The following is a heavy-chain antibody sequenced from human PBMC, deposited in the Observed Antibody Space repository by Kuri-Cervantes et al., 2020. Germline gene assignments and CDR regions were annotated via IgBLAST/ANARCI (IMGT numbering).Heavy chain of an antibody. CDR1: GFIFDDYA. CDR2: INWNGGST. V-gene: IGHV3-20*04. CDR3: ARSPVVVGGYYYYMDV. D-gene: IGHD1-26*01. J-gene: IGHJ6*03. Sequence: GGSLRLSCAASGFIFDDYAMSWVRQAPGKGLEWVSGINWNGGSTGNADSVKGRFTISRDDATNSMWLQMNSLRAEDTAVYYCARSPVVVGGYYYYMDVWGKGTTVTVSS.